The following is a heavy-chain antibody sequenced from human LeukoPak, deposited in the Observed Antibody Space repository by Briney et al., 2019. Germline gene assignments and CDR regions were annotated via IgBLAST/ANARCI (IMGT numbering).Heavy chain of an antibody. Sequence: PEGSLRLSCAASGFTFSSYEMNWVRQAPGKGLEWVSYIRSSGSTIYYADSVKGRFTISRDNAKNSLYLQMNSLRAEDTAVYYCAKYYYDSSSYYYYGMDVWGQGTTVTVSS. CDR1: GFTFSSYE. D-gene: IGHD3-22*01. J-gene: IGHJ6*02. CDR2: IRSSGSTI. V-gene: IGHV3-48*03. CDR3: AKYYYDSSSYYYYGMDV.